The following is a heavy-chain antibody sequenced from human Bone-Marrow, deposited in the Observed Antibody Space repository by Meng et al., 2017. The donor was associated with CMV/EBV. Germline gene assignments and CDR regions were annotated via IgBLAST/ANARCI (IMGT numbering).Heavy chain of an antibody. CDR1: GGTFSRYA. J-gene: IGHJ5*02. V-gene: IGHV1-69*05. D-gene: IGHD1-26*01. CDR3: ATMGATTNWFDP. CDR2: IIPIFGTA. Sequence: TASGGTFSRYAISWVAQAPGQGLEWMGGIIPIFGTANYAQKFQGRVTITTDESTSTAYMELSSLRSEDTAVYYCATMGATTNWFDPWGQGTLVTVLL.